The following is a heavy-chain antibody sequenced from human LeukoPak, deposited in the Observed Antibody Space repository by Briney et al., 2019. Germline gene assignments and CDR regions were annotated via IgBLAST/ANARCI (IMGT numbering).Heavy chain of an antibody. CDR3: ARHGKYSSGSHYFDD. CDR2: IWPLDSEV. D-gene: IGHD6-19*01. V-gene: IGHV5-51*01. Sequence: GESLKTSCKASGYSFTSYWIALVRPMPGKGLEWMGIIWPLDSEVRYSPSFQGQVTISVHKSSSTAYLQWSRLKASDTAVYYCARHGKYSSGSHYFDDWGQGILVTVSS. CDR1: GYSFTSYW. J-gene: IGHJ4*02.